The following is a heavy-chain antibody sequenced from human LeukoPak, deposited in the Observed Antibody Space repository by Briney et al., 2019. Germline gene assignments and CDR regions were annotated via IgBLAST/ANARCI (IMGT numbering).Heavy chain of an antibody. Sequence: GGSLRLSCAPSGFTFDNFAMTWVRQAPGKGLEWASEITGSGGSTYYADSVKGRFTISRGNSKNTLYLQMNSLRAEDTAIYYCARELFDFDYWGQGTLVTVSS. CDR3: ARELFDFDY. V-gene: IGHV3-23*01. J-gene: IGHJ4*02. CDR1: GFTFDNFA. CDR2: ITGSGGST. D-gene: IGHD3-10*01.